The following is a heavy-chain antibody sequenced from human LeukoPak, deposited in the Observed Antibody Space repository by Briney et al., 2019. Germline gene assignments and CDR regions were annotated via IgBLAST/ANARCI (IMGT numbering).Heavy chain of an antibody. CDR1: GGSVSTSDYY. CDR2: VFYTGKT. CDR3: ARVFDS. Sequence: PSETLSLTCTVSGGSVSTSDYYWGWVRQSPVKGLEWIGDVFYTGKTNYNPSLRGRATISIDTSKNQFSLKLTYVTAADSAVYYCARVFDSWGQGTLVTVSS. J-gene: IGHJ4*02. V-gene: IGHV4-39*07.